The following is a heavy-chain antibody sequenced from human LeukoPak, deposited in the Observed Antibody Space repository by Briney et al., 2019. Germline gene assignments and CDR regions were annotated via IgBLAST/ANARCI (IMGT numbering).Heavy chain of an antibody. CDR2: IYYSGST. CDR1: GGSISSYY. D-gene: IGHD5-24*01. V-gene: IGHV4-59*08. J-gene: IGHJ4*02. CDR3: ARHEEMADFDY. Sequence: PSETLSLTCTVSGGSISSYYWRWIRQPPGKGLEWIGYIYYSGSTNYNPSLKSRVTISVDTSKNQFSLKLSSVTAADTAVYYCARHEEMADFDYWGQGTLVTVSS.